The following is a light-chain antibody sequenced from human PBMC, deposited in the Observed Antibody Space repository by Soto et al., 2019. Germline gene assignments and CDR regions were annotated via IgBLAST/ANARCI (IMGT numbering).Light chain of an antibody. V-gene: IGKV3-20*01. Sequence: IVLTQSPGTLSLSPGERATLSYRASQSVSSSYLAWYQPKPGQAPRRLIYGASSSATGIPDRFSGSGSGTDFTITISRLEPEDLAVYYCQQYGSSIWTFGQGTKVESK. J-gene: IGKJ1*01. CDR2: GAS. CDR1: QSVSSSY. CDR3: QQYGSSIWT.